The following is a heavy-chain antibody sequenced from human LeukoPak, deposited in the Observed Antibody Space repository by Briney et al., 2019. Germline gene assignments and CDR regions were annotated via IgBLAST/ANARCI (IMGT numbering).Heavy chain of an antibody. CDR1: GGSFSGYY. D-gene: IGHD3-22*01. V-gene: IGHV4-34*01. CDR3: ARRITMIVVASRGAFDI. CDR2: INHSGST. J-gene: IGHJ3*02. Sequence: SETLSLTCAVYGGSFSGYYWSWIRQPPGKGLEWIGEINHSGSTNYNPSLKSRVTISVDTSKNQFSLKLSTVTAADTAVYYCARRITMIVVASRGAFDIWGQGTMVTVSS.